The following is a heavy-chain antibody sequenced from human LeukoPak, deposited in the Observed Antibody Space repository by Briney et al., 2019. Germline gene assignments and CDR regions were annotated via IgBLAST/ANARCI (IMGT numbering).Heavy chain of an antibody. D-gene: IGHD2-2*01. CDR3: ARKGYCSSTSCFSIYYYGMDV. CDR1: GYTFTSYD. J-gene: IGHJ6*02. CDR2: MNPNSGNT. Sequence: ASVKVSCKASGYTFTSYDINWVRQATGQGLGWMGWMNPNSGNTGYAQKFQGRVTMTRNTSISTAYMELSSLRSEDTAVYYCARKGYCSSTSCFSIYYYGMDVWGQGATVTVSS. V-gene: IGHV1-8*01.